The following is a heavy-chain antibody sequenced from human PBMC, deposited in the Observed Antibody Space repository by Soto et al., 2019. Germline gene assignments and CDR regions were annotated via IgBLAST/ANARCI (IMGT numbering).Heavy chain of an antibody. D-gene: IGHD6-13*01. J-gene: IGHJ5*02. CDR3: ARGGQQLVLQAQELELNWFDP. CDR1: GFTFSDYY. V-gene: IGHV3-11*06. CDR2: ISSSSSYT. Sequence: PGGSLRLSCAASGFTFSDYYMSWIRQAPGKGLEWVSYISSSSSYTNYADSVKGRFTISRDNAKNSLYLQMNSLRAEDTAVYYCARGGQQLVLQAQELELNWFDPWGQGTLVTVS.